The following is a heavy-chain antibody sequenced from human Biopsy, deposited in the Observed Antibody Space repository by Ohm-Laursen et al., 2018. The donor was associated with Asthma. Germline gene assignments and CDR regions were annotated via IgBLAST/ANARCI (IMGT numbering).Heavy chain of an antibody. V-gene: IGHV3-21*04. J-gene: IGHJ4*03. Sequence: SLRLSCTASGFNFSYYSMIWVRQAPGTGLEWVAAISSGSDYIFYADSVEGRFTISRDNAKNSVFLHMDSLRPEDTAFYYCAKVRSDWVITESFDYWGQGTTVTVSS. CDR3: AKVRSDWVITESFDY. D-gene: IGHD3-22*01. CDR1: GFNFSYYS. CDR2: ISSGSDYI.